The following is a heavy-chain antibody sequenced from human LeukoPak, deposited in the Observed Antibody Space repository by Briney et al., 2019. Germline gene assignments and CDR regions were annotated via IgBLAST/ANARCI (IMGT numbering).Heavy chain of an antibody. CDR3: ARRRGELPYFDY. CDR2: IYYSGST. V-gene: IGHV4-59*08. D-gene: IGHD3-10*01. Sequence: SETLSLTCTVSGGSISSYYWSWIRQPPGKGLERIGYIYYSGSTNYNPSLKSRVTISVDTSKNQFSLKLSSVTAADTAVYYCARRRGELPYFDYWGQGTLVTVSS. CDR1: GGSISSYY. J-gene: IGHJ4*02.